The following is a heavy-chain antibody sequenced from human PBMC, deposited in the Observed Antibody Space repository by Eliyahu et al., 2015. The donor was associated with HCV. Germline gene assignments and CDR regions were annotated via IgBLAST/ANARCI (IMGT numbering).Heavy chain of an antibody. CDR2: IYSGDST. CDR1: GFPVSSNY. Sequence: EVQLVESGGGLIQPGGSLRLSCAAFGFPVSSNYMSWVRQAPGKGLEWVSVIYSGDSTYYADSVKGRFTISRDNSKNSLYLQMNSLRAEDTAVYFCARSLYSDTRMIDYWGQGTLVAVSS. D-gene: IGHD3-22*01. J-gene: IGHJ4*02. V-gene: IGHV3-53*01. CDR3: ARSLYSDTRMIDY.